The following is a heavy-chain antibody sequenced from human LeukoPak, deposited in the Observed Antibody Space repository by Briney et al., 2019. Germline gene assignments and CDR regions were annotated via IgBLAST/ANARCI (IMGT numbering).Heavy chain of an antibody. D-gene: IGHD6-13*01. Sequence: GGSLRLSCAASGFTFSSYAMSWVRQAPGKGLEWVSAISGSGGSTYYADSVKGRFTISRDNSKNTLYLQMNSLRAEDTAVYYCANSRAQYSSSWYDAFDIWGQGTMVTVSS. CDR1: GFTFSSYA. J-gene: IGHJ3*02. CDR3: ANSRAQYSSSWYDAFDI. CDR2: ISGSGGST. V-gene: IGHV3-23*01.